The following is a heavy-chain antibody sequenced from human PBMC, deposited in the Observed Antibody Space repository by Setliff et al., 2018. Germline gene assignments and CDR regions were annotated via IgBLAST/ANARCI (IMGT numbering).Heavy chain of an antibody. Sequence: GGSLRLSCAASGLTFNSYAISWVRQAPGRGLEWVSTVSVSGDNTYYTDSVKGRFTISRDNSKNTLYLQMNSLTNEDTAVYYCAKDSLEVVIALHGMDVWGQGTTVTVSS. J-gene: IGHJ6*02. D-gene: IGHD2-21*01. CDR2: VSVSGDNT. CDR3: AKDSLEVVIALHGMDV. V-gene: IGHV3-23*01. CDR1: GLTFNSYA.